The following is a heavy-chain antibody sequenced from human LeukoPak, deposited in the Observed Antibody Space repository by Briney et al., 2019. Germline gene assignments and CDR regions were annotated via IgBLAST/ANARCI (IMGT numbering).Heavy chain of an antibody. J-gene: IGHJ1*01. V-gene: IGHV1-18*01. Sequence: ASVKVSCKASGYTFTSYGISWVRQAPGQGLEWMGWISAYNGNTNYAQKLQGRVTMTADTSTSTAYMELRSLRSDDTAVYYCARDYRITGTRYFQHWGQGTLVTVSS. CDR2: ISAYNGNT. CDR3: ARDYRITGTRYFQH. CDR1: GYTFTSYG. D-gene: IGHD1-7*01.